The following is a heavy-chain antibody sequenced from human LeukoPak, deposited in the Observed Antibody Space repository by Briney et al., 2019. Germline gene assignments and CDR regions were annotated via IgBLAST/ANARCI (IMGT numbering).Heavy chain of an antibody. CDR1: GFTFNSYA. Sequence: PGGSLRLSCAASGFTFNSYAMTWVRQAPGKGLEWVSSISGSGGSTYYADSVKGRFTISRDNSKNTLYLQMNSPRAEDTAVYYCASRQNTIYYMDIWGKGTTVTVSS. V-gene: IGHV3-23*01. CDR2: ISGSGGST. CDR3: ASRQNTIYYMDI. J-gene: IGHJ6*03. D-gene: IGHD3-3*01.